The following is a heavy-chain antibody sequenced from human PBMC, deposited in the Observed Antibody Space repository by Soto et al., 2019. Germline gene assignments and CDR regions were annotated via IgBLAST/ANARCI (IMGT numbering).Heavy chain of an antibody. Sequence: SQTLSLTCAISGDSVSSDTAAWNCIMQSPSRGLEWLGRTYYRCKWYNDYVVSVKSRITLNPDTSKNQFSLQLNSLTPEDTAVYFCARAKEYTSSSGMDVWGQGITVTVSS. CDR2: TYYRCKWYN. CDR1: GDSVSSDTAA. V-gene: IGHV6-1*01. CDR3: ARAKEYTSSSGMDV. D-gene: IGHD6-6*01. J-gene: IGHJ6*02.